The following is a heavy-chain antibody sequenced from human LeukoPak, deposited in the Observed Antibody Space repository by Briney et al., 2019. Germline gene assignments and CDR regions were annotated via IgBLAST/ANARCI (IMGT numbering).Heavy chain of an antibody. Sequence: PGGSLRLSCAASGFTFRNYAMSWVRQAPGKGLEWVSGIKNSGSSTFYADSVQGRFTISRDNSKNTLLLQMNSLRAEDTAVYYCAKEGYYGSGSYPYYFDYWGQGTLVTVSS. CDR1: GFTFRNYA. D-gene: IGHD3-10*01. CDR2: IKNSGSST. V-gene: IGHV3-23*01. CDR3: AKEGYYGSGSYPYYFDY. J-gene: IGHJ4*02.